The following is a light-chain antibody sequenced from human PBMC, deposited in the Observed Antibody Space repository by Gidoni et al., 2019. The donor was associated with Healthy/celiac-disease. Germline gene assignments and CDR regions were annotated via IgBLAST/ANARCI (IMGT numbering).Light chain of an antibody. Sequence: EIVMPQSPATLSVSPGERATLSCRASQSVSSNLAWYQQKPGQAPRLLIYGASTRATGIPARFSGSGSGTEFTLTISSLQYEDFAVYYCQQYNNWPPLTFGGGTKVEIK. V-gene: IGKV3-15*01. CDR1: QSVSSN. CDR2: GAS. J-gene: IGKJ4*01. CDR3: QQYNNWPPLT.